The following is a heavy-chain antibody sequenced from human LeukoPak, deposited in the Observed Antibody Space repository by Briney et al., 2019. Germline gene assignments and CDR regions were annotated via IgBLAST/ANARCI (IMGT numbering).Heavy chain of an antibody. CDR1: GYTFTSYA. J-gene: IGHJ5*02. CDR2: INTNTGNP. D-gene: IGHD2-15*01. Sequence: GASVKVSCKASGYTFTSYAMNWVRQAPGQGLECMGWINTNTGNPTYAQGFTGRFVFSLDTSVSTAYLQISSLKAEDTAVYYCARDYCSGGSCYSHRYAGFDPWGQGTLVTVSS. V-gene: IGHV7-4-1*02. CDR3: ARDYCSGGSCYSHRYAGFDP.